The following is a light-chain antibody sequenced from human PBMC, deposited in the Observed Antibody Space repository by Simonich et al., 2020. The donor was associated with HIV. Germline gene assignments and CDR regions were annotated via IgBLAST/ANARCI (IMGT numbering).Light chain of an antibody. J-gene: IGLJ3*02. CDR3: AAWDDSLSGWV. Sequence: QSALTQPASVSGSPGQSITISCTGTSSDVGIYTLVSWYQQNPGKAPKLIIYEVTKRPSGVSNRFSGAKSGTSASLAISGLRSEDEADYYCAAWDDSLSGWVFGGGTKLTVL. CDR2: EVT. CDR1: SSDVGIYTL. V-gene: IGLV2-14*02.